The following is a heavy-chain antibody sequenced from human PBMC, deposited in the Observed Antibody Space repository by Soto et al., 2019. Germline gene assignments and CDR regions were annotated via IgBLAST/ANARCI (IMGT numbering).Heavy chain of an antibody. CDR2: IGGSGIGS. Sequence: DVHLLESGGGLVQPGGSLRLSCVASGYNFGSYAMMWVRQAPEKGLEWISTIGGSGIGSYYADSVKGRFTISRDNSKNTLYLQMNSLRAEDTGVYYCAKDPRLELRGVDSWGQGTQVTVSS. J-gene: IGHJ4*02. V-gene: IGHV3-23*01. CDR3: AKDPRLELRGVDS. D-gene: IGHD1-7*01. CDR1: GYNFGSYA.